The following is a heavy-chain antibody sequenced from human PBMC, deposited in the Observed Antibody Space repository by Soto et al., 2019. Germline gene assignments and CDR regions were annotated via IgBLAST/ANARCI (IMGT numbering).Heavy chain of an antibody. J-gene: IGHJ4*02. D-gene: IGHD5-12*01. CDR1: GGSISSSSYY. V-gene: IGHV4-39*01. CDR2: IYYSGST. Sequence: SETLSLTCTVSGGSISSSSYYWGWIRQPPGKGLEWIGSIYYSGSTYYNPSLKSRVTISVDTSKNQFSLKLSSVTAADTAVYYCARQNEATSLDYWGQGTLVTVSS. CDR3: ARQNEATSLDY.